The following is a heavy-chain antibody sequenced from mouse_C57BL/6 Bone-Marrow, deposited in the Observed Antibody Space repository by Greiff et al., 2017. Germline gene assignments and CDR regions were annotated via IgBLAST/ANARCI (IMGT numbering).Heavy chain of an antibody. D-gene: IGHD1-1*01. Sequence: QVQLQQSGAELARPGASVKLSCKASGYTFTSYGISWVKQRTGQGLEWIGEIYPRSGNTYYNEKFKGKATLTADKSSSTAYMELRSLTSEDSAVYFCARGYYYGRTMGYWGQGTSVTVSS. V-gene: IGHV1-81*01. CDR1: GYTFTSYG. J-gene: IGHJ4*01. CDR2: IYPRSGNT. CDR3: ARGYYYGRTMGY.